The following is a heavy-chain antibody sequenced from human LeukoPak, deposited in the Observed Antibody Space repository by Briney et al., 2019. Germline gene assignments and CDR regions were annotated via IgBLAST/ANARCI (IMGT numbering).Heavy chain of an antibody. CDR1: GFTFSSYW. Sequence: QPGGSLRLSCAASGFTFSSYWMSWVRQAPGKGLEWVANIKQDGSEKYYVDSVKGRFTISRDNAKNSLYLQMNSLRAEDTAVYYCARDRGGQWLVKGLFDYWGQGTLVTVSS. J-gene: IGHJ4*02. CDR3: ARDRGGQWLVKGLFDY. D-gene: IGHD6-19*01. V-gene: IGHV3-7*01. CDR2: IKQDGSEK.